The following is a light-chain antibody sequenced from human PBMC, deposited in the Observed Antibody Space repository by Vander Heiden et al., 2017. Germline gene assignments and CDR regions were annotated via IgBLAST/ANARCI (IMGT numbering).Light chain of an antibody. Sequence: QSVLTQPPSASGTPGQRVTISCSGSSSNVGSNSVYWYQHLPGTAPKLLIYRDFQRPSGVPDRFSASKSGTSASLAISGRRSEDEAHYYCAAWDDSLSVVFGGGTKLTVL. V-gene: IGLV1-47*01. CDR2: RDF. CDR1: SSNVGSNS. CDR3: AAWDDSLSVV. J-gene: IGLJ2*01.